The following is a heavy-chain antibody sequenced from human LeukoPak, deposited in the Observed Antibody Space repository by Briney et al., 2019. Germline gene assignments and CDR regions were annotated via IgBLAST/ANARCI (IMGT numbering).Heavy chain of an antibody. D-gene: IGHD4-23*01. J-gene: IGHJ3*02. CDR3: AKEHGGKIAFDI. CDR2: ISYDGSNK. CDR1: GFTFSSYG. Sequence: GGSLRLSCAASGFTFSSYGMHWVRQAPGKGLEWVAVISYDGSNKYYADSVKGRFTISRDNSKNTLYLQMNSLRAEDTAVYYCAKEHGGKIAFDIWGQGTMVTVSS. V-gene: IGHV3-30*18.